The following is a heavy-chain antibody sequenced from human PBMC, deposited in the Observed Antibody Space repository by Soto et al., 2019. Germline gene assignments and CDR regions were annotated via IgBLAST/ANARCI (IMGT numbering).Heavy chain of an antibody. Sequence: PSETLSLTCTVSGGSISSYYWSWIRQPPGKGLEWIGYIYYSGSTNYNPSLKSRVTISVDTSKNQFSLKLSSVTAADTAVYYCARQNYDILTGYHIFDYWGQGTLVTVSS. J-gene: IGHJ4*02. CDR1: GGSISSYY. V-gene: IGHV4-59*08. CDR2: IYYSGST. CDR3: ARQNYDILTGYHIFDY. D-gene: IGHD3-9*01.